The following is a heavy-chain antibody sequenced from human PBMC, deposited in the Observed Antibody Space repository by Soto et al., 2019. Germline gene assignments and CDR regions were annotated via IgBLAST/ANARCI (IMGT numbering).Heavy chain of an antibody. Sequence: GGSLRFSCAASGFTFRSYSMNWVRQAPGKGLEWVSYISSSNRTINYADSVKGRFIISRDNAKNSLYLQMHSLRDEDTAVYYCAKEGWPLLQTGMDVWGQGTTVT. CDR3: AKEGWPLLQTGMDV. CDR2: ISSSNRTI. D-gene: IGHD2-15*01. CDR1: GFTFRSYS. J-gene: IGHJ6*02. V-gene: IGHV3-48*02.